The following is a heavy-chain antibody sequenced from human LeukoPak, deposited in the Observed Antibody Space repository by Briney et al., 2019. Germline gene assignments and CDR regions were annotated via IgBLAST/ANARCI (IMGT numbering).Heavy chain of an antibody. CDR1: GYTLTELS. J-gene: IGHJ4*02. V-gene: IGHV1-24*01. CDR3: ATVPHSSSWYGPFDY. D-gene: IGHD6-13*01. Sequence: ASVKVSCKVSGYTLTELSMHWVRQAPGKGLEWMGGFDPEDGETIYAQKFQGRVTMTEDTSTDTAYMELSSLRSEDTAVYYCATVPHSSSWYGPFDYWGQGTLVTVSS. CDR2: FDPEDGET.